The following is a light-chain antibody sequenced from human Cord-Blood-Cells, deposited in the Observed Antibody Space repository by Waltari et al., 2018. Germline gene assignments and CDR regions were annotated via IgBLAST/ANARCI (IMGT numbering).Light chain of an antibody. CDR2: QDS. V-gene: IGLV3-1*01. J-gene: IGLJ2*01. CDR1: KLGDKY. CDR3: QAWDSSTAV. Sequence: SYELTQPPSVSVSPGQTASIPCSGDKLGDKYACWYQQKPGHSPVLVIYQDSNRPSGIPERFSGSNSGNTATLTISGTQAMDEADYYCQAWDSSTAVFGGGTKLTVL.